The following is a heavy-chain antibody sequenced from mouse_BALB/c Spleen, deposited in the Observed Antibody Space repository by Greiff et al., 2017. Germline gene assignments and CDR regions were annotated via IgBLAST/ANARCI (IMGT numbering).Heavy chain of an antibody. Sequence: EVQLQQSGPELMKPGASVKISCKASGYSFTSYYMHWVKQSHGKSLEWIGYIDPFNGGTSYNQKFKGKATLTVDKSSSTAYMHLSSLTSEDSAVYYCARYPTATAMDYWGQGTSVTVSS. CDR3: ARYPTATAMDY. CDR1: GYSFTSYY. V-gene: IGHV1S135*01. CDR2: IDPFNGGT. D-gene: IGHD1-2*01. J-gene: IGHJ4*01.